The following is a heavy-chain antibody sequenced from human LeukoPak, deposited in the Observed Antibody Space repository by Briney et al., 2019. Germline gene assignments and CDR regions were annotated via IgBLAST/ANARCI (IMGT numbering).Heavy chain of an antibody. J-gene: IGHJ4*02. CDR1: GYTFTGYY. D-gene: IGHD3-22*01. V-gene: IGHV1-2*02. CDR3: ARGGFHYYDRSGYGGDY. Sequence: ASVKVSCKASGYTFTGYYMHWVRQAPGQGLEWMGWINPNSGGTNYAQKFQGRVTMTRETSISTAYMELSRLRSDDTAVYYCARGGFHYYDRSGYGGDYWGQGTLVTVSS. CDR2: INPNSGGT.